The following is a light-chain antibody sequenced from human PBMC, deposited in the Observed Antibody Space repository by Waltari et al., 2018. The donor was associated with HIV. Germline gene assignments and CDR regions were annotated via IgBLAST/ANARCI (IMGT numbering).Light chain of an antibody. J-gene: IGLJ3*02. CDR1: ASPKQY. Sequence: SYELTQPPSVSVSPGQTARITCSGDASPKQYAYWYQQKPGQAPGLVIYKDSESPSGIPERFSGSSSGTTVTLTISGVQAEDEADYYCQAADSSGTYKGNWVFGGGTKLTVL. CDR2: KDS. V-gene: IGLV3-25*03. CDR3: QAADSSGTYKGNWV.